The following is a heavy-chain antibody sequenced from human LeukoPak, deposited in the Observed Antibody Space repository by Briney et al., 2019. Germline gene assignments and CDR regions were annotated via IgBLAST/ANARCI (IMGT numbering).Heavy chain of an antibody. J-gene: IGHJ4*02. V-gene: IGHV5-51*01. Sequence: GESLKISCKGSGYGFTSYWIGWVRQMPGKGLEWMGIIYPGDSDTRYSPSFQGQVTISADKSISTAYLQWSSLKASDTAMYYCARQGDCSGGSCYSPFDYWGQGTLVTVSS. CDR3: ARQGDCSGGSCYSPFDY. D-gene: IGHD2-15*01. CDR2: IYPGDSDT. CDR1: GYGFTSYW.